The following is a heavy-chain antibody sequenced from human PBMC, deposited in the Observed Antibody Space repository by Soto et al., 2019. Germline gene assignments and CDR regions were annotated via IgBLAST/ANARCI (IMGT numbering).Heavy chain of an antibody. J-gene: IGHJ4*02. D-gene: IGHD1-26*01. CDR1: GESFSGYY. Sequence: QVQLHQWGAELLKPSETLSLTCAVYGESFSGYYWSWIRQPPGEGLEWIGEVDRSGSTNYNPSLKTPVTVSADTSKNQFSLRLTAVTAADTAVYYCARAAIQGQQVEGQPPTSQTLDYWGQGVLVTVSA. V-gene: IGHV4-34*01. CDR3: ARAAIQGQQVEGQPPTSQTLDY. CDR2: VDRSGST.